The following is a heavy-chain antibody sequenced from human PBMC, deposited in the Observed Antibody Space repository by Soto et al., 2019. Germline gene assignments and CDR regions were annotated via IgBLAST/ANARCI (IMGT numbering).Heavy chain of an antibody. J-gene: IGHJ3*02. CDR1: GFPFSSYG. CDR3: ARDRQIYYYGSGDAFDI. D-gene: IGHD3-10*01. Sequence: SLRLSCAASGFPFSSYGMHWVRQAPGKGLEWVAVIWYDGSNKYYADSVKGRFTISRDNSKNTLYLQMNSLRAEDTAVYYCARDRQIYYYGSGDAFDIWGQGTMVTVSS. V-gene: IGHV3-33*01. CDR2: IWYDGSNK.